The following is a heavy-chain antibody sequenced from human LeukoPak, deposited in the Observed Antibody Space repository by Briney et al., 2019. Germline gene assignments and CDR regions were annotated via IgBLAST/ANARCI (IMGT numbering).Heavy chain of an antibody. CDR1: GFTFSSYS. CDR3: ARSDYGSGSYFDY. V-gene: IGHV3-48*01. Sequence: PGGSLRLSCAASGFTFSSYSMNGVRQAPGKGLEGVSYISSSSSTIYYADSVKGRFTISRDNAKNSLYLQMNSLRAEDTAVYYCARSDYGSGSYFDYWGQGTLVTVSS. CDR2: ISSSSSTI. D-gene: IGHD3-10*01. J-gene: IGHJ4*02.